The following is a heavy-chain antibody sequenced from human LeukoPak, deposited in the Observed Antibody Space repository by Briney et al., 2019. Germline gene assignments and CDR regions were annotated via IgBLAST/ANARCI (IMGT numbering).Heavy chain of an antibody. Sequence: GGSLRLSCAASGFTFSSYSMNWVRQAPGRRLEWVSYISSSSSSMYYADSVKGRFTISRDTAKNSLYLQMNSLRDEDTVVYYCVRGYCGSTSCAFDYWGQGTLVTVSS. D-gene: IGHD2-2*01. J-gene: IGHJ4*02. CDR3: VRGYCGSTSCAFDY. CDR2: ISSSSSSM. V-gene: IGHV3-48*02. CDR1: GFTFSSYS.